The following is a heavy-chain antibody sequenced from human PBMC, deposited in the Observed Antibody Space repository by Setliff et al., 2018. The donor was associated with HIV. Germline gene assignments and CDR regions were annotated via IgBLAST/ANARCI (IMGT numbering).Heavy chain of an antibody. D-gene: IGHD2-8*02. Sequence: PGGSLRLSCAASTFSVSEYAMSWVRQAPGKRLEWISAVSNTGRRTFYADSVKGRFTIPKDNFENVVYLQMNSLRVDDTAVYYCVKDAYSTGKPGISWGQGTQVTVSS. V-gene: IGHV3-23*05. CDR1: TFSVSEYA. CDR2: VSNTGRRT. CDR3: VKDAYSTGKPGIS. J-gene: IGHJ4*02.